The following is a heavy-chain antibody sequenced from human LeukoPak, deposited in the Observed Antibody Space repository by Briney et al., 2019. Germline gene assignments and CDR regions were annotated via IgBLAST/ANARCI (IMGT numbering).Heavy chain of an antibody. CDR3: ARGASGRRRIVVPAAIPRYFDY. V-gene: IGHV4-59*01. D-gene: IGHD2-2*02. J-gene: IGHJ4*02. CDR1: GGSISPYF. Sequence: SEILSLTCTVSGGSISPYFWSWMRQTPGKGLEWIGYISYTGSTNYNPALKSRVTISVDTSKNQFSLQLTSVTAADTAVYYCARGASGRRRIVVPAAIPRYFDYWGQGTLVTVSS. CDR2: ISYTGST.